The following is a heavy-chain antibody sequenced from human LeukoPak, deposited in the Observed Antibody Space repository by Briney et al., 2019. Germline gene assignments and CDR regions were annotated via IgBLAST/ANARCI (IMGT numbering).Heavy chain of an antibody. V-gene: IGHV3-30*02. J-gene: IGHJ6*03. D-gene: IGHD3-9*01. CDR1: GFTFSSYG. CDR2: IRYDGSNK. Sequence: GGSLRLSCAASGFTFSSYGVHWVRQAPGKGLEWVAFIRYDGSNKYYADSVKGRFTISRDNAKNSLYLQMNSLRAEDTAVYYCARGAVTIGAYYYMDVWGKGTTVTISS. CDR3: ARGAVTIGAYYYMDV.